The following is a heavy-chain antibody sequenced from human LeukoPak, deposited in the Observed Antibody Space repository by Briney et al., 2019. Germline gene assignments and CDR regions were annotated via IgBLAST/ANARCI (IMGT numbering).Heavy chain of an antibody. J-gene: IGHJ5*02. Sequence: LAGGSLRLSCAASGFTFSSYWMSWVREAPGKGLEWVADIKQDGSEKYYGDSVKGRFTISRDNAKNSLYLQMNSLRAQNTAVYYCARYCRSTSCNSVWFAPWNQAPLVTVSS. CDR3: ARYCRSTSCNSVWFAP. CDR2: IKQDGSEK. D-gene: IGHD2-2*01. V-gene: IGHV3-7*03. CDR1: GFTFSSYW.